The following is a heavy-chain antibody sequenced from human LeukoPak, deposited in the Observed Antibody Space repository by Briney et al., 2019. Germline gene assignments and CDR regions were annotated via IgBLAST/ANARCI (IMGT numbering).Heavy chain of an antibody. CDR1: GGSISGANYS. D-gene: IGHD6-19*01. V-gene: IGHV4-30-2*01. CDR2: IYHGGST. Sequence: PSETLSLTCTVSGGSISGANYSWNWIRQPPGKGLEWIGYIYHGGSTSYNPSLKSRVTMSLDRSKNQFSLKLISVTAADTAVYYCARDPPGSGWHNEALDIWGQGTMVTVSS. J-gene: IGHJ3*02. CDR3: ARDPPGSGWHNEALDI.